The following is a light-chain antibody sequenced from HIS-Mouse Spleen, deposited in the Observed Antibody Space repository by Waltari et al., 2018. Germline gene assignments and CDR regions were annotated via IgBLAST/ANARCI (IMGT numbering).Light chain of an antibody. CDR3: LQDYNYPRT. J-gene: IGKJ1*01. CDR1: QGISSY. Sequence: AIRMTQSPSSLSASTGDRVTITCRASQGISSYLAWYQQKPGKAPKLLIYAASTLQSGVPSRFSGSGSGTDFTLTISCLQSEDFATYYCLQDYNYPRTFGQGTKVEIK. CDR2: AAS. V-gene: IGKV1-8*01.